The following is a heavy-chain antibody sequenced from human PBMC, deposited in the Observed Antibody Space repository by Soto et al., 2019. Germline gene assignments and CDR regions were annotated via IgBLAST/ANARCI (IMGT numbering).Heavy chain of an antibody. CDR2: VYYSGGA. D-gene: IGHD2-15*01. V-gene: IGHV4-39*01. Sequence: LXLXCAVSGVSIHNXPSFWAWIRQPPGKGLEFIGSVYYSGGANYNPSLKSRVTISVDTSKKQLSLRVNSVTAADTAVYYCGRVVEGATRQTDFDSWGQGTLVTVS. CDR3: GRVVEGATRQTDFDS. CDR1: GVSIHNXPSF. J-gene: IGHJ5*01.